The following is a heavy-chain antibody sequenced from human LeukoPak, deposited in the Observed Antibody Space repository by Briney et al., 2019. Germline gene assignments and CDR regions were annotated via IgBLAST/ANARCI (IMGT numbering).Heavy chain of an antibody. D-gene: IGHD1-26*01. J-gene: IGHJ4*02. CDR3: AKKAQYNGNYPLDY. CDR1: GFTFTSYS. CDR2: TSDRGDYT. Sequence: GGSLRLSCAASGFTFTSYSMSWVRKAPGKGLEWVSGTSDRGDYTYYADSVKGRFTISRDNSKNTLYLKMNSLRAEDTALYFCAKKAQYNGNYPLDYWGQGTLVTVSS. V-gene: IGHV3-23*01.